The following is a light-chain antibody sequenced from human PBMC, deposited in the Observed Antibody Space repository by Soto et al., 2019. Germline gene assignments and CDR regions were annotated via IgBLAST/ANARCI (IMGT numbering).Light chain of an antibody. CDR3: QQHINWPLT. V-gene: IGKV3D-20*02. CDR2: GAS. Sequence: EIVLTQSPGTLSLSPGERATLSCRASQSVSSTSLAWYQQKPGQAPRLLMYGASSRATDIPDRFSGSGSGADFTLTISSLEPEDFALYYCQQHINWPLTFGGGTRLETK. J-gene: IGKJ5*01. CDR1: QSVSSTS.